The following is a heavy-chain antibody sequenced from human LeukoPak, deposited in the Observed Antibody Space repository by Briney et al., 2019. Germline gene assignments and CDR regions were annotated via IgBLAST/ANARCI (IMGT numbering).Heavy chain of an antibody. V-gene: IGHV4-39*01. CDR3: ARGVYASGSYDHHGS. CDR2: INYSGST. Sequence: SETLSLTSTVSGGSISRSTYYWGWIRQPPGQGLEWIASINYSGSTYSNPSLKSRGPISVDTSKNQFARKLKSVTAADTAVYYCARGVYASGSYDHHGSWGQGTLVTVSS. CDR1: GGSISRSTYY. D-gene: IGHD3-16*01. J-gene: IGHJ5*02.